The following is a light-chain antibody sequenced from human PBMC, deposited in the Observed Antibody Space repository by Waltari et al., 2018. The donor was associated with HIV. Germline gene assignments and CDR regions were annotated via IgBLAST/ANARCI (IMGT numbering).Light chain of an antibody. V-gene: IGKV1-39*01. J-gene: IGKJ1*01. Sequence: DIQVTQSPSYLSASVRDRVNITCRASQNINNHLNWYQQKPGKAPHVLIYGASILQCGVPARFSGTGFGADFTLIISSLQPEDFATYYCQQSNTTPLTFGEGTKVDIK. CDR2: GAS. CDR1: QNINNH. CDR3: QQSNTTPLT.